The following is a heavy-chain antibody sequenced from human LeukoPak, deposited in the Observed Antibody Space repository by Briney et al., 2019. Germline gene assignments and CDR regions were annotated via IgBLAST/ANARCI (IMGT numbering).Heavy chain of an antibody. D-gene: IGHD6-13*01. Sequence: VASVKVSCKASGGTFSSYAISWVRQAPGQGLEWMGGIIPIFGTANYAQKFQGRVTITTDESTSTAYMELSSLRSVDTAVYYCARGADLAAAGNYYYYYMDVWGKGTTVTVSS. J-gene: IGHJ6*03. V-gene: IGHV1-69*05. CDR1: GGTFSSYA. CDR3: ARGADLAAAGNYYYYYMDV. CDR2: IIPIFGTA.